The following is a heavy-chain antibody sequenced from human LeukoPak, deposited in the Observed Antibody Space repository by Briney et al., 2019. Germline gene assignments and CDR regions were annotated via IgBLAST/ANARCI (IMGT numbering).Heavy chain of an antibody. CDR3: ARISPVVVRGVIGNSGYFDY. Sequence: TSETLSLTCTVSGGSISSYYWSWIRQPPGKGLEWIGYIYYSGSTNYNPSLKSRVTISVDTSKNQFSLKLSSVTAADTAVYYCARISPVVVRGVIGNSGYFDYWGQGTLVTVSS. CDR2: IYYSGST. J-gene: IGHJ4*02. D-gene: IGHD3-10*01. V-gene: IGHV4-59*01. CDR1: GGSISSYY.